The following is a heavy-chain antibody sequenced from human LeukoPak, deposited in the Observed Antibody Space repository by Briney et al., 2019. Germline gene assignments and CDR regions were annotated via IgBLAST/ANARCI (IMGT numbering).Heavy chain of an antibody. D-gene: IGHD3-22*01. CDR3: ARGGHYDSSGYYSDFDY. Sequence: ASVKVSCKAPGDTFTSYDINWGRQGLGEGLEWMGWMNPNSGNTGYAQKFWGRVTMTRNTSISTAYMELSSHRSDDTAVYYRARGGHYDSSGYYSDFDYWGQGTLDTVSS. J-gene: IGHJ4*02. CDR2: MNPNSGNT. V-gene: IGHV1-8*01. CDR1: GDTFTSYD.